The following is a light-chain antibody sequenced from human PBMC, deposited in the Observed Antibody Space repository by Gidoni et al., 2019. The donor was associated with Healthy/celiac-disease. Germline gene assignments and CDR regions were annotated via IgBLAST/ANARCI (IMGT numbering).Light chain of an antibody. CDR2: QDS. CDR3: QAWDSSTVV. CDR1: KLGDKY. J-gene: IGLJ2*01. V-gene: IGLV3-1*01. Sequence: YELTQPPSVSLSPGQTASITCSGDKLGDKYACCYQQKPGQSPVLVIYQDSKRPSGIPERFSGSNSGNTATLTISGTQAMDEDDYYCQAWDSSTVVFGGGTKLTVL.